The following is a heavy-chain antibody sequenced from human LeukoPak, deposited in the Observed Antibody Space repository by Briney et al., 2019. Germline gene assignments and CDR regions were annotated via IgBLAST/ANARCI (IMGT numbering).Heavy chain of an antibody. V-gene: IGHV4-61*01. D-gene: IGHD3-22*01. CDR1: GGSVSSGSYY. CDR2: IYYSGST. J-gene: IGHJ1*01. Sequence: SETLSLTCTVSGGSVSSGSYYWSWIRQPPGKGLEWIGYIYYSGSTNYNPSLKSRVTISVDTSKNQFSLKLSSVTAADTAVYYCAREGYDSSGCRYFQHWGQGTLVTVSS. CDR3: AREGYDSSGCRYFQH.